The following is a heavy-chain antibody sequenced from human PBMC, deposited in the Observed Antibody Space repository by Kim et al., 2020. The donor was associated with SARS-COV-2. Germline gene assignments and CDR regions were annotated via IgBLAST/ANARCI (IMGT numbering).Heavy chain of an antibody. CDR3: ARDILGENWFDP. D-gene: IGHD3-10*01. J-gene: IGHJ5*02. V-gene: IGHV4-31*02. Sequence: YYNPSLKSRVTIAVDTSKNQLSLKLSSVTAADTAVYYCARDILGENWFDPWGQGTLVTVSA.